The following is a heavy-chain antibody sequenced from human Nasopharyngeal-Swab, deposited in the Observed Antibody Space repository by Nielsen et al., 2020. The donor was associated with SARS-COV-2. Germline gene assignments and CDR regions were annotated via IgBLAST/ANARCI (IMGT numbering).Heavy chain of an antibody. CDR2: IRDISDYI. CDR3: ARHQGMPLWGLHYYYMDV. V-gene: IGHV3-21*01. D-gene: IGHD7-27*01. CDR1: GFTFSHYS. J-gene: IGHJ6*03. Sequence: GESLKISCAASGFTFSHYSMNWVRQAPGKGLEWVSSIRDISDYISYADSVKGRFTISRDNAKNSLYLQMNSLRVEDTAVYYCARHQGMPLWGLHYYYMDVWGNGTTVTVSS.